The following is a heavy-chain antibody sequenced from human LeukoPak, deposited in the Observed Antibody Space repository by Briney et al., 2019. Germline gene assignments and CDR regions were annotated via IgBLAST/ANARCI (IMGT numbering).Heavy chain of an antibody. D-gene: IGHD4-17*01. V-gene: IGHV4-34*01. Sequence: SETLSLTCAVYGGSFSGYYWSWIRQPPGKGLEWIGEINHSGSTNYNPSLKSRVTISVDTSKNQFSLKLSSVTAADTAVYYCASSVEDDYGDYVIDYWGQGTLVTVSS. CDR1: GGSFSGYY. CDR2: INHSGST. CDR3: ASSVEDDYGDYVIDY. J-gene: IGHJ4*02.